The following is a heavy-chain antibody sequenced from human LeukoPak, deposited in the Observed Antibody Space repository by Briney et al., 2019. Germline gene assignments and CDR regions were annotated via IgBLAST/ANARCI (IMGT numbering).Heavy chain of an antibody. CDR2: KRYDGSDT. D-gene: IGHD3-9*01. V-gene: IGHV3-30*02. CDR3: AKDAGYYHYMDV. Sequence: PGGSLRLSCAASGFTFSTFGMHWVRQAPGKGLEWVAFKRYDGSDTYYADSVKGRFSISRDNSKNTLYLQMNSLRVEDTAVYHCAKDAGYYHYMDVWGKGTTVTVSS. CDR1: GFTFSTFG. J-gene: IGHJ6*03.